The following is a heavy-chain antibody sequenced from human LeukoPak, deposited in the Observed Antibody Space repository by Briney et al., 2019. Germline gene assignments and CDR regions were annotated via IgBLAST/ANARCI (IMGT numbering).Heavy chain of an antibody. J-gene: IGHJ3*02. CDR3: ARDLVEARYRISIGDVFDI. Sequence: ASVKVSCKASGGTFSSYAISWVRQAPGQGLEWMGGIIPIFGTANYAQKFQGRVTITADESTSTAYMELSSLRSEDTAVYYCARDLVEARYRISIGDVFDIWGQGTMVTVSS. CDR2: IIPIFGTA. CDR1: GGTFSSYA. V-gene: IGHV1-69*01. D-gene: IGHD2-15*01.